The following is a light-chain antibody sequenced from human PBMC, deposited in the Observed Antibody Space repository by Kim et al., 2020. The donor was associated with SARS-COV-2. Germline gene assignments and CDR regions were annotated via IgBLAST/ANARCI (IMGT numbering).Light chain of an antibody. CDR3: QQYYSYPRT. V-gene: IGKV1-8*01. Sequence: ASTGDRGTITCRASQGISSYLAWYQQKPGKAPKLLIYAASTLQSGVPSRFSGSGSGTDFTLTISCLQSEDFATYYCQQYYSYPRTFGQGTKVDIK. J-gene: IGKJ1*01. CDR2: AAS. CDR1: QGISSY.